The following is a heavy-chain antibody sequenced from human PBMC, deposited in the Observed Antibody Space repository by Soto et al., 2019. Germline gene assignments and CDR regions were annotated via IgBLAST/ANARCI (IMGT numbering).Heavy chain of an antibody. D-gene: IGHD1-26*01. CDR3: ATMGATRDAFDI. CDR2: IYYSGST. CDR1: GGSISSGGYY. V-gene: IGHV4-31*03. Sequence: SETLSLTCTVSGGSISSGGYYWSWIRQHPGKGLEWIGYIYYSGSTYYNQSLKSRVTISVDTSKNQFSLKLSSVTAADTAVYYCATMGATRDAFDIWGQGTMVTVSS. J-gene: IGHJ3*02.